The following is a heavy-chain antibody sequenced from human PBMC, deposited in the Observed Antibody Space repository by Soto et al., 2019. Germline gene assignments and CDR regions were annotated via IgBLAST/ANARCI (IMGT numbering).Heavy chain of an antibody. CDR1: GFTFSNAW. CDR2: IKSKTDGGTT. V-gene: IGHV3-15*01. CDR3: ATRGPKLEQRRTYYYVMDV. J-gene: IGHJ6*02. Sequence: LRLSFAASGFTFSNAWMSWVRQAPGKGLEWVARIKSKTDGGTTDYAAPVKGRFTISRDDSKNTLYLQMNSLKAEDTAVYYCATRGPKLEQRRTYYYVMDVWGQGTTVTVSS. D-gene: IGHD1-1*01.